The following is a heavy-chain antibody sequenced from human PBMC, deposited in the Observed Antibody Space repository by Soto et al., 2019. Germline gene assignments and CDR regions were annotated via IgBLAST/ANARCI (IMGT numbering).Heavy chain of an antibody. Sequence: SVKVSCKASGGTFSSYAISWVRQAPGQGLEWMGGIIPIFGTANYAQKFQGRVTITAXXXXSXXXMXLXXLRXEXTAVYYCARLVSDYYYGMDVWGQGTPVTVSS. CDR3: ARLVSDYYYGMDV. D-gene: IGHD2-2*01. CDR1: GGTFSSYA. V-gene: IGHV1-69*13. J-gene: IGHJ6*02. CDR2: IIPIFGTA.